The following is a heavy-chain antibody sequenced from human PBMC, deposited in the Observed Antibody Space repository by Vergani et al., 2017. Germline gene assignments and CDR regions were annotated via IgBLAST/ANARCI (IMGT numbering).Heavy chain of an antibody. V-gene: IGHV3-33*06. CDR3: AKDSGYDYRRYYYYMDV. CDR1: GFTFSSYG. CDR2: IWYDGSNK. Sequence: VQLLESGGGLVQPGGSLRLSCAASGFTFSSYGMHWVRQAPGKGLEWVAVIWYDGSNKYYADSVKGRLTISRDNSKNTLYLQMNSLRAEETSVYYCAKDSGYDYRRYYYYMDVWGKGTTVTVSS. J-gene: IGHJ6*03. D-gene: IGHD5-12*01.